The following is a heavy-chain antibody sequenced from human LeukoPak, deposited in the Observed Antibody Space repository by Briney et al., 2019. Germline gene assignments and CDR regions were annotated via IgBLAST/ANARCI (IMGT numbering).Heavy chain of an antibody. CDR1: GGSISSYY. CDR3: ARQTRGGYDFWSGYSNRFYMDV. V-gene: IGHV4-4*09. J-gene: IGHJ6*03. CDR2: IYTSGST. Sequence: PSETLSFTCTVSGGSISSYYWSWIRQPPGKGLEWIGYIYTSGSTNYNPSLKSRVTISVDTSKNQFSLKLSSVTAADTAVYYCARQTRGGYDFWSGYSNRFYMDVWGKGTTVTVSS. D-gene: IGHD3-3*01.